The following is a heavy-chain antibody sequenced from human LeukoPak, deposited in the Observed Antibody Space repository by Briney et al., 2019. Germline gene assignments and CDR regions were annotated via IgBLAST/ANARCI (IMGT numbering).Heavy chain of an antibody. CDR1: GYTFTGYY. CDR3: ARVLTELTKNWFDP. CDR2: INPNSGGT. D-gene: IGHD3-9*01. Sequence: RASVKVSCKASGYTFTGYYMHWVRQAPGQGLEWMGWINPNSGGTNYAQKFQGRVTMTRDTSISTAYMELSRLRSDDTAVYYCARVLTELTKNWFDPWGQGTLVTVSS. V-gene: IGHV1-2*02. J-gene: IGHJ5*02.